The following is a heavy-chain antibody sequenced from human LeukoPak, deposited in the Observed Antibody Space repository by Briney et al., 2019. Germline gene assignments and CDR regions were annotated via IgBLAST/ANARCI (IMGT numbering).Heavy chain of an antibody. V-gene: IGHV3-7*02. J-gene: IGHJ4*02. CDR3: ASAPNENYFDF. CDR2: INQDGSAK. CDR1: GVTLCSYW. Sequence: RGSLRVSCAASGVTLCSYWMSAGRPAPGKGLGWVANINQDGSAKDYGGSVEGRFTISRDNAKNSLYLQMNSLTAEDTAVYFCASAPNENYFDFWGQGTLVTVSS.